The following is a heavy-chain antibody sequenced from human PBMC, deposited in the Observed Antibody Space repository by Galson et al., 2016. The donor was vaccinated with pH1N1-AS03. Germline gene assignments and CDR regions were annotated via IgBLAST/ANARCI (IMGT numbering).Heavy chain of an antibody. J-gene: IGHJ4*02. CDR1: GFTFSTFA. CDR2: VSGSGTST. CDR3: APYGSGRTDRAFHY. Sequence: SLRLSCAASGFTFSTFAISWLRQAPGKGLEWVACVSGSGTSTYYADSLLGRFTVSRDNSKNSLYLHMNNVRAEDTAIYYCAPYGSGRTDRAFHYWGLGTLVPVSS. D-gene: IGHD3-10*01. V-gene: IGHV3-23*01.